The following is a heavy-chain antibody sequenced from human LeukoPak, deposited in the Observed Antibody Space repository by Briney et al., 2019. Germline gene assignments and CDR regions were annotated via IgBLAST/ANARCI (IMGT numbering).Heavy chain of an antibody. CDR3: ARGHGPGATTGDQ. CDR1: GFTFSSYD. J-gene: IGHJ4*02. V-gene: IGHV3-13*04. D-gene: IGHD3-16*01. Sequence: QSGGSLRLSCAASGFTFSSYDMHWVRQTIGKGLEWVSAINTAGVTYYSASVRGRFTISRENAQKSLYLHMDSLRAGDTAVYFCARGHGPGATTGDQWGRGILVTVSS. CDR2: INTAGVT.